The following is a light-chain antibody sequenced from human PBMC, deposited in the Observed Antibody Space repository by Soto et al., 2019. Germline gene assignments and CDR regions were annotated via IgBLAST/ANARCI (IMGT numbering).Light chain of an antibody. CDR1: QDISDW. CDR2: VTS. Sequence: DTQMTQSPSSVSASVGDRVNITCRASQDISDWLAWYQQKPGKAPKLLIYVTSSLQSGVPSRFSGSRSGTEFTLTISSLQPEDFATYYCQQSNSFPFTFGQGTKLEIK. J-gene: IGKJ2*01. CDR3: QQSNSFPFT. V-gene: IGKV1-12*01.